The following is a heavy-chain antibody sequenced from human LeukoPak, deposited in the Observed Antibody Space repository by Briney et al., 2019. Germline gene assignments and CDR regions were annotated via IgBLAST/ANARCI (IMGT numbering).Heavy chain of an antibody. CDR3: AKDQGIAVAGTDDAFDI. V-gene: IGHV3-30*18. D-gene: IGHD6-19*01. J-gene: IGHJ3*02. Sequence: GGFLRLSCAASGFTFSNYGMHWVRQAPGKGLERVAVIAYDGSNEYYAEFVKGRFTISRDNSKNTLYLQMYSLRAEDTAVYFCAKDQGIAVAGTDDAFDIWGQGTRVTVSS. CDR2: IAYDGSNE. CDR1: GFTFSNYG.